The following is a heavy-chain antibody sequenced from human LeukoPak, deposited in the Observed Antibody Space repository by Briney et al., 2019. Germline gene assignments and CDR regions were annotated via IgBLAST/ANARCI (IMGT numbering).Heavy chain of an antibody. Sequence: GGSLRLSCAASGFTVSSNYMSWVRQAPGKGLEWVANIKQDGSEKYYVDSVKGRFTISRDNAKNSLYLQMNSLRAEDTAVYYCARRGTPFDYWGQGTLVTVSS. CDR1: GFTVSSNY. V-gene: IGHV3-7*01. J-gene: IGHJ4*02. CDR3: ARRGTPFDY. CDR2: IKQDGSEK.